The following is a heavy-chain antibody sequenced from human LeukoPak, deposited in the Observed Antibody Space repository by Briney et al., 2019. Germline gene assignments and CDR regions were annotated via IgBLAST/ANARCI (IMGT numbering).Heavy chain of an antibody. D-gene: IGHD1-26*01. V-gene: IGHV3-23*01. Sequence: GGSLRLSCAASGFTFTTYAMNWVRQAPGKGLEWVSLISSSGDNTHYADSVKGRFTISRDNSKNTVSLQMNSLRGEDTAVYYCAKDVRVGGGGMDVWGQGTPVTVSS. CDR3: AKDVRVGGGGMDV. CDR1: GFTFTTYA. CDR2: ISSSGDNT. J-gene: IGHJ6*02.